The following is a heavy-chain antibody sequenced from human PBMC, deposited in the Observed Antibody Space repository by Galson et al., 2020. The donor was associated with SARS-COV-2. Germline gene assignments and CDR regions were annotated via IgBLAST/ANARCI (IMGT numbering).Heavy chain of an antibody. CDR1: GFTFSSYA. CDR3: AKKAGSTGCFDY. V-gene: IGHV3-23*01. CDR2: ISGGGSGT. J-gene: IGHJ4*02. D-gene: IGHD6-19*01. Sequence: GESLKISCAASGFTFSSYAMSWVRQAPGKGLEWVSAISGGGSGTYYADSVQGRFTISRDNSKNTLYLQMNSLRAEDTAVFYCAKKAGSTGCFDYWGQGTLVTVSS.